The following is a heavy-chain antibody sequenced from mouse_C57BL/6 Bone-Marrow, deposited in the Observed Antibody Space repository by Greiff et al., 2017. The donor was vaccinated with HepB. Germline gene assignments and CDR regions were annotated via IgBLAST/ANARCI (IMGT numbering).Heavy chain of an antibody. CDR2: IYPGSGNT. V-gene: IGHV1-66*01. D-gene: IGHD2-4*01. J-gene: IGHJ3*01. CDR3: ARWDDFAWFAY. CDR1: GYSFTSYY. Sequence: VQLQQPGAELVMPGASVKISCKASGYSFTSYYIHWVKQRPGQGLEWIGWIYPGSGNTKYNEKFKGKATLTADTSSSTAYMQLSSLTSEDSAVYYCARWDDFAWFAYWGQGTLVTVSA.